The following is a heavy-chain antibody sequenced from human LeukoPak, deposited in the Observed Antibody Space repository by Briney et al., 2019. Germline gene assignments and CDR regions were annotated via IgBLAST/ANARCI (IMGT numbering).Heavy chain of an antibody. D-gene: IGHD5-24*01. CDR2: IYYSGST. V-gene: IGHV4-59*12. Sequence: SETLSLTCTVSGGSISSYYWSWIRQPPGKGLEWIGYIYYSGSTNYNPSLKSRVTISVDTSKNQFSLKLSSVTAADTAVYYCARLTRDGYNHDAFDIWGQGTMVTVSS. CDR1: GGSISSYY. J-gene: IGHJ3*02. CDR3: ARLTRDGYNHDAFDI.